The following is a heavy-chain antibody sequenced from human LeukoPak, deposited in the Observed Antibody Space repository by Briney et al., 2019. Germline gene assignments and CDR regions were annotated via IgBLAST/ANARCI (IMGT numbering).Heavy chain of an antibody. CDR2: ISANNGNT. V-gene: IGHV1-18*01. J-gene: IGHJ4*02. Sequence: ASVKVSCKASGYTFTSYGISWVRQAPGQGLEWMGWISANNGNTNYAQKLQGRVTMTTDTSTSTAYMELRSLRSDDTAVYYCAREPRYCSGGSCLSAFDYWGQGTLVTVSS. D-gene: IGHD2-15*01. CDR1: GYTFTSYG. CDR3: AREPRYCSGGSCLSAFDY.